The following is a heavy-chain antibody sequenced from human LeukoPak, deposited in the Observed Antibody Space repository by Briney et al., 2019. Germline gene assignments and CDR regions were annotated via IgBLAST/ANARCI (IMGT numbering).Heavy chain of an antibody. CDR2: INSDGSIT. D-gene: IGHD6-19*01. V-gene: IGHV3-74*01. CDR3: TVLLGSSGWF. Sequence: PGGSLRLSCAASGFTFSSYWMHWVRQAPGKGPVFVSRINSDGSITTYADSVKGRFSISRDNAKNTLYMQMHSLRDEDTAVYYCTVLLGSSGWFWGQGTLVTVSS. CDR1: GFTFSSYW. J-gene: IGHJ4*02.